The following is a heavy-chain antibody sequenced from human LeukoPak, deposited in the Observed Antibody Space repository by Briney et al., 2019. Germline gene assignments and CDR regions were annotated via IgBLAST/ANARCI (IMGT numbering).Heavy chain of an antibody. J-gene: IGHJ5*02. V-gene: IGHV1-69*13. CDR2: IIPIFGTA. D-gene: IGHD3-3*01. CDR3: ARDLLRFLEWLNPFDP. CDR1: GGTFSSYA. Sequence: ASVKVSCKASGGTFSSYAINWVRQAPGQGLEWMGGIIPIFGTANYAQKFQGRVTITADESTSTAYMELSSLGSEDTAVYYCARDLLRFLEWLNPFDPWGQGTLVTVSS.